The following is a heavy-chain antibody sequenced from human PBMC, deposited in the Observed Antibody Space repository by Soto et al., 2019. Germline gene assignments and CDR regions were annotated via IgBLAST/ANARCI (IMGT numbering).Heavy chain of an antibody. V-gene: IGHV4-59*01. CDR3: ASVTFGGIVLAH. D-gene: IGHD3-16*01. CDR1: AASFSKYY. Sequence: SETLSLTCTVSAASFSKYYWTWIRQPPGKGLEWIGYIYFNGNTKYNPSLEGRLTISTDTSKKEFSLKLTSVTAADAAVYYCASVTFGGIVLAHWGQGTLVTVSS. J-gene: IGHJ4*02. CDR2: IYFNGNT.